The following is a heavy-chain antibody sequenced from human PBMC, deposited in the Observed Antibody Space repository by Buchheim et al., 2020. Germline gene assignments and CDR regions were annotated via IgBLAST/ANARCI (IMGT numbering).Heavy chain of an antibody. J-gene: IGHJ4*02. D-gene: IGHD6-13*01. CDR3: ARHIFRIADFDY. V-gene: IGHV4-39*01. CDR2: IYYSGST. Sequence: QLQLQESGPGLVKPSETLSLTCTVSGGSISSSSHYGGWIRQPPGKGLEWIGSIYYSGSTYYNPSLKSRVTISVDTSKNQFSLKLSSVTAADTAVYYCARHIFRIADFDYWGQGTL. CDR1: GGSISSSSHY.